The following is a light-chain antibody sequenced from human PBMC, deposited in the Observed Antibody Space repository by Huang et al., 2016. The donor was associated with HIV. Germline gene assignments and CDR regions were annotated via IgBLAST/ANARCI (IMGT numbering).Light chain of an antibody. CDR3: QQYNNGCT. CDR1: QSVSSY. J-gene: IGKJ2*02. CDR2: GAS. V-gene: IGKV3-15*01. Sequence: EIVMTQSPATLSVSPGERATLSCRASQSVSSYLAWYQQKPGQSPRLLIYGASTRATGIPARFSGSGSGTEFTLTSTSLQSEDFVVYYCQQYNNGCTFGQGTKLEIK.